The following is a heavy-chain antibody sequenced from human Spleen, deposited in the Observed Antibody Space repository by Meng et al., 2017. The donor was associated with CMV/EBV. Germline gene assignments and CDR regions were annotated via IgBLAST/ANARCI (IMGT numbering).Heavy chain of an antibody. V-gene: IGHV1-69*10. CDR3: ARGSGYLNPFDY. CDR1: GGTFGNYA. J-gene: IGHJ4*02. CDR2: IIPILGIS. D-gene: IGHD5-12*01. Sequence: QGQLVQSGAAVKKSGSSLKVSCKASGGTFGNYAMNWVRQAPGQGLEWMGGIIPILGISNYAQKFQGRVTATADKSTRTAYMELSSLTSEDTAVYYCARGSGYLNPFDYWGQGTLVTVSS.